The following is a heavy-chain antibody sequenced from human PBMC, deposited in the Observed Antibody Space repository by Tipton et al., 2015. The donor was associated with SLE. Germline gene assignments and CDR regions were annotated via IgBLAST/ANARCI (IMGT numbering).Heavy chain of an antibody. CDR3: VRDLGYCLDGICV. CDR1: GFTSSHYW. CDR2: ISPDGTEE. D-gene: IGHD2-15*01. Sequence: SGPEVKEPGESLKISCMASGFTSSHYWMAWVRQAPGKGLEWVARISPDGTEEHYVDSVRGRFTVSRVGEKNSIHLQMNSLRVEDTAVYFCVRDLGYCLDGICVWGQGTLVTVSS. V-gene: IGHV3-7*01. J-gene: IGHJ4*02.